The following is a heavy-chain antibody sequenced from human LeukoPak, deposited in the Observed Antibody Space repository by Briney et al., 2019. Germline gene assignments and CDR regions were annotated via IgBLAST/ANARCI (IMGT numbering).Heavy chain of an antibody. D-gene: IGHD2-2*02. J-gene: IGHJ4*02. V-gene: IGHV1-18*01. Sequence: WASVKVSCKASGYTFTSYGISWVRQTPGQGLEWMGWIRAYNGNTNYAQKLQGRVTMTTDTSTSTAYMELRSLRSDDTAVYYCARLHCSSTSCYIDYWGQGTLVTVSS. CDR1: GYTFTSYG. CDR2: IRAYNGNT. CDR3: ARLHCSSTSCYIDY.